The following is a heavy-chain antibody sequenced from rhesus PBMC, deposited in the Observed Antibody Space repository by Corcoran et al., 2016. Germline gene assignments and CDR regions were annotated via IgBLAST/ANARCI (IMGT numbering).Heavy chain of an antibody. CDR3: AREGIAAAGTFDY. D-gene: IGHD6-25*01. CDR2: PYGRRGGT. J-gene: IGHJ4*01. V-gene: IGHV4-106*01. CDR1: GGSISDDYY. Sequence: QVQLQESGPGLVKPSETLSLTCAVSGGSISDDYYWSWIRQPPGKGLEWIGYPYGRRGGTNYNPSLKNRVTISIDTSKNRFSLKLSSVTAADTAVYYCAREGIAAAGTFDYWGQGVLVTVSS.